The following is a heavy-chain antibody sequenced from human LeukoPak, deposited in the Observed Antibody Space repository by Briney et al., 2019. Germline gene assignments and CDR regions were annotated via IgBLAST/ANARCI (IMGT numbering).Heavy chain of an antibody. CDR2: IYYSGST. Sequence: SETLFLTCTVSGGSISSGGYYWSWIRQHPGKGLEWIGYIYYSGSTYYNPSLKSRVTISVDTSKNQFSLRLSSVTAADTAVYYCALTEIVGATPYYFDYWGQGTLVTVSS. D-gene: IGHD1-26*01. V-gene: IGHV4-31*03. CDR3: ALTEIVGATPYYFDY. CDR1: GGSISSGGYY. J-gene: IGHJ4*02.